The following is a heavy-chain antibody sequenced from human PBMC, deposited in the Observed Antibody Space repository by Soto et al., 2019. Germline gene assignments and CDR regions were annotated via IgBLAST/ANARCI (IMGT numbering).Heavy chain of an antibody. D-gene: IGHD3-22*01. V-gene: IGHV1-69*13. CDR3: AREDSSGYYKDYYYYGMDV. CDR1: GGTFSSYA. Sequence: SVKVSCKASGGTFSSYAISWVRQAPGQGLEWMGGIIPIFGTANYAQKFQGRVTITADESTSTAYMELSSLRSEDTAVYYCAREDSSGYYKDYYYYGMDVCGQRTTVTVSS. CDR2: IIPIFGTA. J-gene: IGHJ6*02.